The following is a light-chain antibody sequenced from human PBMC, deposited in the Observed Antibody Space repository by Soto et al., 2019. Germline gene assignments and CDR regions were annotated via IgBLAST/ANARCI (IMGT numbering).Light chain of an antibody. J-gene: IGKJ3*01. CDR2: GAS. V-gene: IGKV3-15*01. Sequence: EIVMTQSPATLSVSPGERATLSCRASQSVSSNLAWYQQKPGQAPRLLIYGASTRDTGIPARFSGSGSGTEFNLTISSLQSEDFAVYYCQQYNNWPLTFGPGTKVDIK. CDR1: QSVSSN. CDR3: QQYNNWPLT.